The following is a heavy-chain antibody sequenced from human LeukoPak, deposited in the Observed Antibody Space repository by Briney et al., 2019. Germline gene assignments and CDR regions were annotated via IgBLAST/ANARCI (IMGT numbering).Heavy chain of an antibody. V-gene: IGHV4-59*12. D-gene: IGHD4-17*01. CDR3: ARDSDYGDFFDY. CDR1: DGSITNYD. J-gene: IGHJ4*02. CDR2: IYYSGST. Sequence: SETPSLTCTVSDGSITNYDWSWIRQPPGRGLEWITYIYYSGSTNYNPSLKSRVTISVDTSKNQFSLKLSSVTAADTAVYYCARDSDYGDFFDYWGQGTLVIVSS.